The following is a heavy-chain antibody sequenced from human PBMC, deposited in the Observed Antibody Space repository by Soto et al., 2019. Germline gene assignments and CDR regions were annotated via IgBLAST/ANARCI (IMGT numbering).Heavy chain of an antibody. V-gene: IGHV3-23*01. D-gene: IGHD2-21*01. CDR2: MTGDGDRT. CDR3: ANGKYSGDSIRYW. Sequence: KGLEWVSSMTGDGDRTNYADSVKGRFTISRDNSKNTLYLQMSSLRADDTAVYFFANGKYSGDSIRYW. J-gene: IGHJ2*01.